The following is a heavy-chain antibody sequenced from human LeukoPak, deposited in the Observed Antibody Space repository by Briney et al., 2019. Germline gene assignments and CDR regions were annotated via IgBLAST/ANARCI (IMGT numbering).Heavy chain of an antibody. D-gene: IGHD4-17*01. J-gene: IGHJ4*02. CDR2: IWSDSTNK. Sequence: PGGSLRLSCAASGFTFSTYAMHWVRQAPGKGLEWVAVIWSDSTNKYYADSVRGRFTISRDNSKNTLYLQMSSLRAEDTAMYYCARDRLTTVTTFHFDYWGQETPVTVSS. V-gene: IGHV3-33*01. CDR1: GFTFSTYA. CDR3: ARDRLTTVTTFHFDY.